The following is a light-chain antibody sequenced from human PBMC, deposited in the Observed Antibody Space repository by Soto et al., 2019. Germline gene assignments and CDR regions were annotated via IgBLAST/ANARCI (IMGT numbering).Light chain of an antibody. Sequence: GTSSDVGGYNYVSWYQQHPGKAPKLMIYEVSKRPSGVPDRFSGSKSGNTASLTVSGLQAEDEADYYCSSYAGSNNLYVFGTGTKVTVL. CDR1: SSDVGGYNY. CDR2: EVS. V-gene: IGLV2-8*01. CDR3: SSYAGSNNLYV. J-gene: IGLJ1*01.